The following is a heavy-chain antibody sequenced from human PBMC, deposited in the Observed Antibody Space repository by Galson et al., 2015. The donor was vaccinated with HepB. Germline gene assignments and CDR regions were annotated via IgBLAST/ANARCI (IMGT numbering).Heavy chain of an antibody. D-gene: IGHD3-22*01. CDR3: AKAPLDYDSKEYFQH. J-gene: IGHJ1*01. CDR1: GFTFSSYG. V-gene: IGHV3-30*18. CDR2: ISYDGSNK. Sequence: SLRLSCAASGFTFSSYGMHWVRQAPGKGLEWVAVISYDGSNKYYADSVKGRFTISRDNSKSTLYLQMNSLRAEDTAVYYCAKAPLDYDSKEYFQHWGQGTLVTVSS.